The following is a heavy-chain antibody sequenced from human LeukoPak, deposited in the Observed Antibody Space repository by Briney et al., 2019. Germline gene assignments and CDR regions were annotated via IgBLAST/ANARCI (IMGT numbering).Heavy chain of an antibody. CDR1: GGSISSYY. Sequence: SETLSLTCTVSGGSISSYYWSWIRQPPGKGLEWIGEINHSGSTNYNPSLKSRVTISVDTSKNQFSLKLNSVTAADTAVYYCARGFETHWGQGTLVTVSS. CDR3: ARGFETH. CDR2: INHSGST. V-gene: IGHV4-34*01. J-gene: IGHJ4*02.